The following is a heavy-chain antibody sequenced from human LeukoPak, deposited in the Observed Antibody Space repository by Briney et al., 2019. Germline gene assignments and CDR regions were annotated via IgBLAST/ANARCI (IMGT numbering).Heavy chain of an antibody. CDR2: IYTSGST. V-gene: IGHV4-61*02. Sequence: PSQTLSLTCTVSGGSISSGSYYWSWLRQPAGKGLEWIGRIYTSGSTNYNPSLKSRVTISVDTSKNQFSLKLSSVTAADTAVYYCARELGVFFWGQGTLVTVSS. J-gene: IGHJ4*02. D-gene: IGHD2-8*01. CDR3: ARELGVFF. CDR1: GGSISSGSYY.